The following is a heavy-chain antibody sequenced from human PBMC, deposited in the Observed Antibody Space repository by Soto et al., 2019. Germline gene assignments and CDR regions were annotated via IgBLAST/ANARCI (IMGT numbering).Heavy chain of an antibody. J-gene: IGHJ5*01. Sequence: EVQLVQSGAEVKKPGESLRISCKGSGYSFTNYWIIWVRQMPGKGLEWMGRIDPSDSYTNYSPSFQGHGTISAAKSINHSLLQWSRLKASDTAMDYLASHLAPRGWYDSWGQGTLVTVSS. CDR3: ASHLAPRGWYDS. CDR2: IDPSDSYT. D-gene: IGHD1-26*01. V-gene: IGHV5-10-1*01. CDR1: GYSFTNYW.